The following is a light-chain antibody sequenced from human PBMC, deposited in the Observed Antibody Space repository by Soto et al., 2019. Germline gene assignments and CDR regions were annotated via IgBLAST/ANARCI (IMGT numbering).Light chain of an antibody. CDR1: QSVSSSY. V-gene: IGKV3-20*01. J-gene: IGKJ2*01. Sequence: EIVLTQSPGTLSLSPGERATLSCRASQSVSSSYLAWYQQKPGQAPRLLIYGASSRATGIPDRFSGSGSGTDFTLTISRLEPEDFAVYYCQQYRSSPRTFGHGTKLEIK. CDR3: QQYRSSPRT. CDR2: GAS.